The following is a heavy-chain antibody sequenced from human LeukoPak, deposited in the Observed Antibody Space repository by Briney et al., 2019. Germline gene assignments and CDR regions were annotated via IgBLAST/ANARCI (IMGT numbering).Heavy chain of an antibody. CDR3: ARTYYYGSGISLSAFDI. Sequence: GGSLRLSCAASGFTFDDYGMNWVRQAPGKGLEWVSGINWIGGSTGYADSVKGRFTISRDNAKNSLYLQMNSLRAEDTALYYCARTYYYGSGISLSAFDIWGQGTVVTVSS. V-gene: IGHV3-20*04. CDR2: INWIGGST. J-gene: IGHJ3*02. CDR1: GFTFDDYG. D-gene: IGHD3-10*01.